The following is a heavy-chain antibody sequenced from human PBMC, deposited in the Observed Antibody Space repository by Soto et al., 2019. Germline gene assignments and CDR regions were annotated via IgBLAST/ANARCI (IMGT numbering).Heavy chain of an antibody. J-gene: IGHJ4*02. D-gene: IGHD3-22*01. CDR3: ARDRYDSSSYYAH. CDR1: GYTFTSYG. V-gene: IGHV1-18*01. CDR2: ISAYNGNT. Sequence: QVQLVQSGAEVKKPGASVKVSCKASGYTFTSYGISWVRQAPGQGLEWMGWISAYNGNTNYAQKLQGRVTMTTDTXTSTDDMEMRSLRSDDTAVYYCARDRYDSSSYYAHWGQGTLVTVSS.